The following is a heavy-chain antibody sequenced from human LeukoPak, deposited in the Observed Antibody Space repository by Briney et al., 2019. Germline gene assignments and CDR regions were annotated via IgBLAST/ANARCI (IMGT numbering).Heavy chain of an antibody. D-gene: IGHD3-10*01. CDR3: ARKMGVTMVRGVMEFDY. Sequence: ASVKVSCKASGYTFTNYGINWVRQAPGQGLEWMGIINSSGGSTNYAQKFQDRVTMTRDTSTSTVYMELSSLRSEDTAVYYCARKMGVTMVRGVMEFDYWGQGTLVTVSS. CDR1: GYTFTNYG. CDR2: INSSGGST. V-gene: IGHV1-46*01. J-gene: IGHJ4*02.